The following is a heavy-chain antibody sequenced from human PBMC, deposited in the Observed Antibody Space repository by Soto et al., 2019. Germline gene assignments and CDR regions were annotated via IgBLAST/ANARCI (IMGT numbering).Heavy chain of an antibody. CDR1: GYTFTSYA. CDR2: INAGNGNT. CDR3: ARDVDIVVVVAATARGYYFDY. D-gene: IGHD2-15*01. Sequence: VASVKVSCKASGYTFTSYAMHWVRQAPGQRLEWMGWINAGNGNTKYSQKFQGRVTITRDTSASTAYMELSSLRSEDTAVYYCARDVDIVVVVAATARGYYFDYWGQGTLVTVSS. J-gene: IGHJ4*02. V-gene: IGHV1-3*01.